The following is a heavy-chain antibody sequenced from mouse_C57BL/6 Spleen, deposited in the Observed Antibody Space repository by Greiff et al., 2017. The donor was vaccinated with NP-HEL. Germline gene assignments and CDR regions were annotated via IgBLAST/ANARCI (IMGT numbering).Heavy chain of an antibody. CDR2: INPGSGGT. CDR1: GYAFTNYL. D-gene: IGHD4-1*01. CDR3: ARGTGTGFDY. J-gene: IGHJ2*01. Sequence: VQLQQSGAELVRPGTSVKVSCKASGYAFTNYLIEWVKQRPGLGLEWIGVINPGSGGTNYNEKFKGKATLTADKSSSTAYMQLSSLTSEDSAVYFCARGTGTGFDYWGQGTTLTVSS. V-gene: IGHV1-54*01.